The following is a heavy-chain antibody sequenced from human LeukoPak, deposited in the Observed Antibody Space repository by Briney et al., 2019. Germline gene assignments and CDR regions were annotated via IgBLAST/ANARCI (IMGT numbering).Heavy chain of an antibody. CDR3: ARGLAA. CDR2: INHSGST. CDR1: GGSFSGYY. Sequence: SETLSLTCAVYGGSFSGYYWSWIRQPPGKGLEWIGEINHSGSTNYNPPLKSRVTISVDTSKNQFSLKLNSLTAADTAVYYCARGLAAWGQGTLVTVSS. V-gene: IGHV4-34*01. J-gene: IGHJ5*02.